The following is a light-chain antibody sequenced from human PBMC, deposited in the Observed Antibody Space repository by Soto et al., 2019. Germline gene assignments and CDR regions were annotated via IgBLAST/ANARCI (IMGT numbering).Light chain of an antibody. V-gene: IGLV2-14*01. CDR1: SSDVGRYNY. CDR3: SSYTSSSTRV. J-gene: IGLJ3*02. Sequence: QSALTQPASVSGSPGQSITISCTGTSSDVGRYNYVSWYQQHPGKAPKLMIYEVSNRHSGVSNRFSGAKSGNSASLTISGLQAEDEADYYCSSYTSSSTRVFGGGTKLTVL. CDR2: EVS.